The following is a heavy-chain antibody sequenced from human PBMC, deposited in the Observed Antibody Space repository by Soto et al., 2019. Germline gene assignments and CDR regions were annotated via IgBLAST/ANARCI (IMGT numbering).Heavy chain of an antibody. D-gene: IGHD6-19*01. V-gene: IGHV3-30*18. CDR1: GFTFSSYG. CDR3: AKELGSESSGWYSSQDGYFDL. J-gene: IGHJ2*01. Sequence: GGSLRLSCAASGFTFSSYGMHWVRQAPGKGLEWVAVISYDGSNKYYADSVKGRFTISRDNSKNTLYLQMNSLRAEDTAVYYCAKELGSESSGWYSSQDGYFDLWGRGTLVTVSS. CDR2: ISYDGSNK.